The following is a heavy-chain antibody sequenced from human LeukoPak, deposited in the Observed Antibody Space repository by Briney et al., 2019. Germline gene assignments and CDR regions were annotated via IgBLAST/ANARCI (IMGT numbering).Heavy chain of an antibody. CDR1: GGSISSGSYY. CDR3: AREPYCGGDCFLDS. V-gene: IGHV4-61*02. CDR2: IYTSGST. J-gene: IGHJ4*02. D-gene: IGHD2-21*01. Sequence: PSQTLSLTCTVSGGSISSGSYYWSWIRQPAGKGLEWIGRIYTSGSTNYNPSLKSRVTISGDTSKNQLSLKLSSVTAADTAVYYCAREPYCGGDCFLDSWGQGTLVTVSS.